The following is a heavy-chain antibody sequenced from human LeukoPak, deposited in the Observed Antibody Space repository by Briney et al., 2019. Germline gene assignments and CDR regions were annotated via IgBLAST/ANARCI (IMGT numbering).Heavy chain of an antibody. V-gene: IGHV3-30*04. Sequence: GKSLRLSCTAAGFTFNNHAMHWVRQAPGKGLEWVAVISYHGGDKYYADSAKGRFTISRDNSKNTLDLQVNSLGGEDTAVYYCARDLQGLPDYWGQGTLVTVSS. CDR2: ISYHGGDK. CDR3: ARDLQGLPDY. CDR1: GFTFNNHA. J-gene: IGHJ4*02. D-gene: IGHD6-19*01.